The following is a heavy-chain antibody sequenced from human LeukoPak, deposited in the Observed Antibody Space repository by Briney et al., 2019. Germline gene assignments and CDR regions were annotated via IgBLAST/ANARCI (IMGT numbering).Heavy chain of an antibody. Sequence: SETLSVICTVSGGSISSSSYYWGWIRQPPGKGLEWIGSIYYSGSTYYNPSLKSRVTISVDTSKNQFSLKLSSVTAADTAVYYCARHPAVGTFWYDYWGQGTLVTVSS. CDR2: IYYSGST. CDR1: GGSISSSSYY. V-gene: IGHV4-39*01. J-gene: IGHJ4*02. D-gene: IGHD6-13*01. CDR3: ARHPAVGTFWYDY.